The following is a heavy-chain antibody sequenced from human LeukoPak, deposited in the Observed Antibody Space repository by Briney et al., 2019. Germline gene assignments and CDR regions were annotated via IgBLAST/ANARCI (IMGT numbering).Heavy chain of an antibody. CDR2: IYYSGST. CDR3: ARDIYGDYAY. D-gene: IGHD4-17*01. V-gene: IGHV4-59*01. Sequence: SETLSLTCTVSGGSINSYYWSWIRQPPGKGLEWIGYIYYSGSTNYNPSLKSRVTISVDSSKTQFSLKLRSVTPADTAAYYCARDIYGDYAYWGQGTLVTVSS. CDR1: GGSINSYY. J-gene: IGHJ4*02.